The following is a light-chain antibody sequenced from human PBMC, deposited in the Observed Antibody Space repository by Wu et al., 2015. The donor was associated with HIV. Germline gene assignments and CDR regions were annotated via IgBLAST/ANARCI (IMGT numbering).Light chain of an antibody. V-gene: IGKV1-5*03. CDR1: ESISSW. Sequence: DIQMTQSPSTLSTSIGDRVTITCRASESISSWLAWFQQKPGKAPKVLIYKASSLESGVPSRFSGSGSGTEFTLTISSLQPDDFATYYCQQYHSYPWTFGRGTKVEIK. CDR2: KAS. J-gene: IGKJ1*01. CDR3: QQYHSYPWT.